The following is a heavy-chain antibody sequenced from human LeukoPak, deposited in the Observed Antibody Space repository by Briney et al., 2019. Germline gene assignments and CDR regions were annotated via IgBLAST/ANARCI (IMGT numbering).Heavy chain of an antibody. CDR1: RFTFSSYG. CDR2: IQYDGSNE. D-gene: IGHD2-8*01. J-gene: IGHJ6*03. CDR3: AKDRCSNGVGCYYYYMDV. V-gene: IGHV3-30*02. Sequence: GGPLRLSCAASRFTFSSYGMHWVRQAPGKGLEWVAYIQYDGSNEQYADSVKGRFSISRDSSKNILYLKMNSLRAEDTAVYYCAKDRCSNGVGCYYYYMDVWGKGTTVTISS.